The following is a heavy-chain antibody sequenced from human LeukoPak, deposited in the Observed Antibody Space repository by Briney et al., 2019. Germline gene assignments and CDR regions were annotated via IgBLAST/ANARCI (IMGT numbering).Heavy chain of an antibody. D-gene: IGHD3-3*01. Sequence: PSETLFLTCTVSGGSISSYYWSWIRQPPGKGLEWIGYIYYSGSTNYNPSLKSRVTISVDTSKNQFSLKLSSVTAADTAVYYCARGSYYDFWSGSRGPGYFDLWGRGTLVTVSS. CDR3: ARGSYYDFWSGSRGPGYFDL. V-gene: IGHV4-59*01. CDR2: IYYSGST. J-gene: IGHJ2*01. CDR1: GGSISSYY.